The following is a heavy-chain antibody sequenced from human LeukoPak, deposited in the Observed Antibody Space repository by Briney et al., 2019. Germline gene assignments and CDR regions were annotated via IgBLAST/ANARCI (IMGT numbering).Heavy chain of an antibody. CDR1: GFTFSSYG. J-gene: IGHJ5*02. Sequence: GGSLRLSCAASGFTFSSYGMHWVRQAPGKGLEWVAVISYDGSNKYYADSVKGRFTTSRDNSKNTLYLQMNSLRAEDTAVYYCAKEGWGCSSTSCYESWFDLWGQGTLVTVSS. CDR3: AKEGWGCSSTSCYESWFDL. V-gene: IGHV3-30*18. CDR2: ISYDGSNK. D-gene: IGHD2-2*01.